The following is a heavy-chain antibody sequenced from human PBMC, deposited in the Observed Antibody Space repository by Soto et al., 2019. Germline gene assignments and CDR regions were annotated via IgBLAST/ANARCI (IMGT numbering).Heavy chain of an antibody. CDR2: ISSSSSYI. D-gene: IGHD6-13*01. Sequence: GGSLRLSCAASGFTFSSYSMNWVRQAPGKGLEWVSSISSSSSYIYYADSVKGRFTISRDNAKNSLYLQMNSLRAEDTAVYYCARRRSSSSSWYAFDIWGQGTMVTVSS. J-gene: IGHJ3*02. V-gene: IGHV3-21*01. CDR3: ARRRSSSSSWYAFDI. CDR1: GFTFSSYS.